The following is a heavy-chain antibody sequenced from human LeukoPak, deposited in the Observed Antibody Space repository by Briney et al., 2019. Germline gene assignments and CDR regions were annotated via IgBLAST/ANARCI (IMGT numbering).Heavy chain of an antibody. J-gene: IGHJ4*02. CDR3: AKVWSGDGYSMGLDY. Sequence: PGRSLRLSCAASGFTFSSYGMHWVRQAPGKGLEWVAVISYDGSNKYYADSVKGRFTISRDNSKNTLYLQMNSLRAEDTAVYYCAKVWSGDGYSMGLDYWGQGTLVTVSS. CDR1: GFTFSSYG. D-gene: IGHD5-24*01. CDR2: ISYDGSNK. V-gene: IGHV3-30*18.